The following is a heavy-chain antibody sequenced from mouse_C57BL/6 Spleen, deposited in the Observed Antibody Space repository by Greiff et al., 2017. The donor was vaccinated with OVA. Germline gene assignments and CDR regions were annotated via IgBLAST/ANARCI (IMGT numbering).Heavy chain of an antibody. CDR3: ARFSYPGKGAMDY. Sequence: QLKQPGAELVKPGASVKLSCKASGYTFTSYWMHWVKQRPGQGLEWIGMIHPNSGSTNYNEKFKSKATLTVDKSSSTAYMQLSSLTSEDSAVYYCARFSYPGKGAMDYWGQGTSVTVSS. J-gene: IGHJ4*01. CDR1: GYTFTSYW. D-gene: IGHD3-3*01. V-gene: IGHV1-64*01. CDR2: IHPNSGST.